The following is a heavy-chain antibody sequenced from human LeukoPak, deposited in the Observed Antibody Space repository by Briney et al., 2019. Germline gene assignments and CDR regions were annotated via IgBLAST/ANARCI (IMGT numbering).Heavy chain of an antibody. CDR1: GYTFTSYG. D-gene: IGHD3-10*01. V-gene: IGHV1-18*01. CDR3: ARTALRGVISSYNWFDP. Sequence: GASVKVSCKASGYTFTSYGISWVRQAPGQGLEWMGWISAYNGNTNYAQKLQGRVTMTTDTPTSTAYMELRSLRSDDTAVYYCARTALRGVISSYNWFDPWGQGTLVTVSS. J-gene: IGHJ5*02. CDR2: ISAYNGNT.